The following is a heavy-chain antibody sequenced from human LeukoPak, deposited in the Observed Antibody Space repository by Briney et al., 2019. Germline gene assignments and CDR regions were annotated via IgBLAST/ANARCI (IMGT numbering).Heavy chain of an antibody. Sequence: PGGSLRLSCAASGFTFSNYWMTWARQAPGKGLEWVANIKHDGSDKYYVDSVKGRFTISRDNAKNSLYLQMNSLRAEDTAVYYCAREGDSSGYYSDYWGQGTLVTVSS. CDR1: GFTFSNYW. CDR3: AREGDSSGYYSDY. D-gene: IGHD3-22*01. J-gene: IGHJ4*02. CDR2: IKHDGSDK. V-gene: IGHV3-7*01.